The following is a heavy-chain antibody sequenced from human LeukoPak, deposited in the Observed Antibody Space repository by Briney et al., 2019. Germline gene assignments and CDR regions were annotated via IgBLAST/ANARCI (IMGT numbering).Heavy chain of an antibody. Sequence: GSLRLSCAASGFTFSSYWMHWVRQAPGKGLEWIGSIYYSGSTYYNPSLKSRVTISVDTSKNQFSLKLSSVTAADTAVYYCARDRGGSYYKWFDPWGQGTLVTVSS. V-gene: IGHV4-39*07. CDR2: IYYSGST. CDR1: GFTFSSYW. J-gene: IGHJ5*02. D-gene: IGHD1-26*01. CDR3: ARDRGGSYYKWFDP.